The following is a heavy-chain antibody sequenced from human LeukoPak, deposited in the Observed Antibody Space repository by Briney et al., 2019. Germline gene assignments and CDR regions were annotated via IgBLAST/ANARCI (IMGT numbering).Heavy chain of an antibody. CDR3: AKGGYYDSSGYARFDY. V-gene: IGHV3-30*02. Sequence: GGSVRLSCAASGFTFSSYGMHWVRQAPGKGLEWVAFIQYDGSNKYYADSVKGRFTISRDNSKNTLYLQMNSLRAEDTAVYYCAKGGYYDSSGYARFDYWGQGTLVTVPS. CDR1: GFTFSSYG. J-gene: IGHJ4*02. CDR2: IQYDGSNK. D-gene: IGHD3-22*01.